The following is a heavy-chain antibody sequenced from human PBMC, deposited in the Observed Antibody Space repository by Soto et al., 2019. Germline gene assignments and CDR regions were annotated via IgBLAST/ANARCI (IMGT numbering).Heavy chain of an antibody. CDR2: IYSGGST. CDR3: ARVCDADAFDN. Sequence: EVQLVESGGGLVQPGGSLRLSCAASGLTVSSNYMSWVRQAPGKGLEWVSVIYSGGSTYYADSVKGRFTISRDSAKSRLYLQMNSVRAARTAVYDCARVCDADAFDNWGQGTMATVSS. J-gene: IGHJ3*02. V-gene: IGHV3-66*01. D-gene: IGHD2-21*02. CDR1: GLTVSSNY.